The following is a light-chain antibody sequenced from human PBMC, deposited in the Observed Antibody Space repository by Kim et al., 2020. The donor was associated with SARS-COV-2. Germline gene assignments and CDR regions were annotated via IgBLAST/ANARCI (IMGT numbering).Light chain of an antibody. CDR1: QGISNY. J-gene: IGKJ2*01. Sequence: CASIGDRVTITCRASQGISNYLAWFQQKPGKVPQRLIYAASSLQSGVPSRFSGSGSGTEFTLTISSLQPEDVAMYYCLQHNSYPYTFGQGTKLEI. V-gene: IGKV1-17*03. CDR3: LQHNSYPYT. CDR2: AAS.